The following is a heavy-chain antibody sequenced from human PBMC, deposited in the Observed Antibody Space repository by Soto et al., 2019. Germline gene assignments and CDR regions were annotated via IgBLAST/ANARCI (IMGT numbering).Heavy chain of an antibody. CDR3: ARVQSRDGYNYSFDY. J-gene: IGHJ4*02. Sequence: QVQLQESGPGLVKPSETLSLTCTVSGGSISSYYWRWIRQPPGKGLEWIGYIYYSGSTNYNPSLKSRFTISVDTSKNQFSLKLSSVTAADTAVYYCARVQSRDGYNYSFDYWGQGTLVTVSS. V-gene: IGHV4-59*01. CDR2: IYYSGST. D-gene: IGHD5-12*01. CDR1: GGSISSYY.